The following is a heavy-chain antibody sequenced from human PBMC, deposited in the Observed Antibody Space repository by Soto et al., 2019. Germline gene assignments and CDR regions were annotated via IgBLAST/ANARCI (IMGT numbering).Heavy chain of an antibody. V-gene: IGHV1-69*13. Sequence: ASVKVSCKASGGTFSNFAISWVRQAPGQGLEWMGAIIPVYDTAKYAQKSQDRLTITADESTSTAYMELRSLRSEDTAVYYCARDDNSGFFIGYYGLDVWGQGTTVTVSS. CDR2: IIPVYDTA. D-gene: IGHD6-19*01. J-gene: IGHJ6*02. CDR1: GGTFSNFA. CDR3: ARDDNSGFFIGYYGLDV.